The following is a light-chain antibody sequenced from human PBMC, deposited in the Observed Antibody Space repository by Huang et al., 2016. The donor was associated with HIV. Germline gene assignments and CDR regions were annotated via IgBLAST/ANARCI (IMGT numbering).Light chain of an antibody. CDR2: AAS. CDR3: LQHNNYPWT. CDR1: QGINNY. J-gene: IGKJ1*01. V-gene: IGKV1-17*03. Sequence: DIQMTQSPSAMSASVGDRVTITCRASQGINNYLIWFQQKPGKVPKSLIYAASTLDSGVPSRFGGSGSGTEFTLTISSLQPDDFGVYYCLQHNNYPWTFGQGTKVDI.